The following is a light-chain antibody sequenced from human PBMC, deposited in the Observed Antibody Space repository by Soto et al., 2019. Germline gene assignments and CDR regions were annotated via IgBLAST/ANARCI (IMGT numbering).Light chain of an antibody. CDR1: QSISSW. V-gene: IGKV1-5*01. CDR3: RQYNSYSAT. CDR2: DAS. Sequence: DIQMTQSPSTLSASLGDRVTITCRASQSISSWLAWYQQKPGKAPKLLIYDASSLESGVPSRFSGSGSGTEFTLTISSLQPDDFATYYCRQYNSYSATFGQGTKVDIK. J-gene: IGKJ1*01.